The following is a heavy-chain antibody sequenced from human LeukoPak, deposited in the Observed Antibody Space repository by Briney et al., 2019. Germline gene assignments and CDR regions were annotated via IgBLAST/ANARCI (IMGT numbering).Heavy chain of an antibody. D-gene: IGHD5-18*01. CDR1: GFTFSSYW. CDR3: AREVDGYSYGQPYGSYNWFDP. J-gene: IGHJ5*02. V-gene: IGHV3-7*01. CDR2: IKQDGSEK. Sequence: GGSLRLSCAASGFTFSSYWMRWVRQAPGKGLEWVANIKQDGSEKYYVDSVKGRFTISRDNAKNSLYLQMNSLRAEDTAVYYCAREVDGYSYGQPYGSYNWFDPWGQGTLVTVSS.